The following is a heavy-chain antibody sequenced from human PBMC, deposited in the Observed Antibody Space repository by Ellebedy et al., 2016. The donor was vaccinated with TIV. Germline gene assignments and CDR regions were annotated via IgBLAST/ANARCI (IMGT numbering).Heavy chain of an antibody. CDR2: FGVSGDST. Sequence: GESLKISCAPSGFTFSSYAMSWVRQAPGKGLEWVSGFGVSGDSTYYADSVKGRFTISRDNSKNTLYLQMNSLRAEDTAMYYCARGKSGTYIHHAFDYWGQGTLVTVSS. V-gene: IGHV3-23*01. CDR3: ARGKSGTYIHHAFDY. D-gene: IGHD1-14*01. CDR1: GFTFSSYA. J-gene: IGHJ4*02.